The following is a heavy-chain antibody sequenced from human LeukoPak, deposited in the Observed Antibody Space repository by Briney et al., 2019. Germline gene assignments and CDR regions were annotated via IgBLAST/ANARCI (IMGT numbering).Heavy chain of an antibody. J-gene: IGHJ4*02. CDR2: IKQDGSEK. CDR1: GFTFSSYW. CDR3: VRDIAARRIDY. V-gene: IGHV3-7*01. D-gene: IGHD6-6*01. Sequence: GGSLRLSCAASGFTFSSYWMSWVRQAPGKGLEWVANIKQDGSEKYYVDSVKGRFTISRDNSKNTLYLQMNSLRAEDTAVYYCVRDIAARRIDYWGQGTLVTVSS.